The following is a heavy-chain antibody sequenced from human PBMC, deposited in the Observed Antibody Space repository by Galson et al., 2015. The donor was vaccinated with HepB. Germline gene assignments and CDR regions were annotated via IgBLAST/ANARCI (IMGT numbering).Heavy chain of an antibody. CDR2: ISSSSSNM. Sequence: SLRLSCAASGFTFSSFSMNWVRQAPGKGLEWVSSISSSSSNMYYADSVKGRFTISRDNAKNSLYLQMNILRADDTAVYYCASHVNGSYYRIDSWGQGTLVTVSS. J-gene: IGHJ4*02. D-gene: IGHD1-26*01. CDR1: GFTFSSFS. V-gene: IGHV3-21*01. CDR3: ASHVNGSYYRIDS.